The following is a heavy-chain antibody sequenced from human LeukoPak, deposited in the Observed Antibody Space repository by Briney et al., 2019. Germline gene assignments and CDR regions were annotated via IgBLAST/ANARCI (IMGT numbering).Heavy chain of an antibody. CDR2: INPYDGNT. CDR3: ARGGGGWYFDL. CDR1: GYTFTNYD. Sequence: GASVKVSCKASGYTFTNYDISWVRQAPGQRLEWMGWINPYDGNTNYAQNLQGRVTMTTDTSTSTAYMELRSLRSDDTAVYSCARGGGGWYFDLWGRGTLVTVSS. V-gene: IGHV1-18*01. J-gene: IGHJ2*01. D-gene: IGHD3-16*01.